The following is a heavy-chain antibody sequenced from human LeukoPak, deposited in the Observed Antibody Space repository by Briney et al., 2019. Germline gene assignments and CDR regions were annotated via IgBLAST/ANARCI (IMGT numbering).Heavy chain of an antibody. CDR3: ARVPLGYFDWLYPTRGYYFDY. V-gene: IGHV7-4-1*02. J-gene: IGHJ4*02. CDR2: INTNTGNP. Sequence: AASVKASCKASGYTFSTYVMNWVRQAPGQGLEWMGWINTNTGNPTYAQGFTGRFVFSLDTSVSTAYLQISSLKAEDTAVYYCARVPLGYFDWLYPTRGYYFDYWGQGTLVTVSS. CDR1: GYTFSTYV. D-gene: IGHD3-9*01.